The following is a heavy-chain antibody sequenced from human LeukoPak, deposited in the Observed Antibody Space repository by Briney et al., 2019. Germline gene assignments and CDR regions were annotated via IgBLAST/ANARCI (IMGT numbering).Heavy chain of an antibody. V-gene: IGHV1-8*01. Sequence: ASVKVSCKASGYTFTSYDINWVRQATGQGLEWMGWMNPNSGNTGYAQKFQGRVTMTRNTSISTAYMELSSLRSEDTAVYYCASQRAADYYDSSGYYYDYWGQGTLVTVSS. CDR3: ASQRAADYYDSSGYYYDY. J-gene: IGHJ4*02. CDR2: MNPNSGNT. CDR1: GYTFTSYD. D-gene: IGHD3-22*01.